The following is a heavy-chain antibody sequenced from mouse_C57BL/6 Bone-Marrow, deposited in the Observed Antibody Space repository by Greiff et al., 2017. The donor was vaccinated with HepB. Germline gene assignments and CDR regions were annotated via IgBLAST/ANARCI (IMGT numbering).Heavy chain of an antibody. CDR3: ARDNYGSSYVWYFDV. V-gene: IGHV5-4*01. D-gene: IGHD1-1*01. CDR1: GFTFSSYA. CDR2: ISDGGSYT. J-gene: IGHJ1*03. Sequence: DVKLQESGGGLVKPGGSLKLSCAASGFTFSSYAMSWVRQTPEKRLEWVATISDGGSYTYYPDNVKGRFTISRDNAKNNLYLQMSHLKSEDTAMYYCARDNYGSSYVWYFDVWGTGTTVTVSS.